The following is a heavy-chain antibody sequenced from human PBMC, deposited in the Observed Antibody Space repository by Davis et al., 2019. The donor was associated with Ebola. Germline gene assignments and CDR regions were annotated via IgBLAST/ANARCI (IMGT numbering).Heavy chain of an antibody. Sequence: GESLKISCAASGFTFSTYALSWVRQAPGKGLEWVSTISDSGGSTYYADSVKGRFTISRDSSKNTLDLQMNSLRAEDTALYSCTKGDRDYSSSPFDYWGQGTLVTVSS. CDR1: GFTFSTYA. J-gene: IGHJ4*02. CDR2: ISDSGGST. CDR3: TKGDRDYSSSPFDY. D-gene: IGHD3-22*01. V-gene: IGHV3-23*01.